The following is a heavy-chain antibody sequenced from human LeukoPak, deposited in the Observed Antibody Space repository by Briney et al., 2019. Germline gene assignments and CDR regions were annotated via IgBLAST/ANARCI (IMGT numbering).Heavy chain of an antibody. J-gene: IGHJ4*02. CDR3: ARLYTSPVVGIRYYFDY. CDR2: INPNSGGT. D-gene: IGHD2-15*01. V-gene: IGHV1-2*02. CDR1: GYTFIGYY. Sequence: AASVKVSCKASGYTFIGYYMHWVRQAPGQGLEWMGWINPNSGGTNYAQKLQGRVTMTTDTSTSTAYMELRSLRSDDTAVYYCARLYTSPVVGIRYYFDYWGQGTLVTVSS.